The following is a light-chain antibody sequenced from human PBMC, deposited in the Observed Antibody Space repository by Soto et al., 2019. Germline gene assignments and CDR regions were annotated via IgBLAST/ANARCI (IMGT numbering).Light chain of an antibody. CDR3: QQNHNYSPT. Sequence: DIQMTQSPSTLSASVGGRVTITCXASQTISSWLAWYQQKPGKAPNLLIYDASNLESGVPSRFSGSGSGTEFTLTISSLQPGDFATYYCQQNHNYSPTFGQGTKVDIK. J-gene: IGKJ1*01. CDR2: DAS. V-gene: IGKV1-5*01. CDR1: QTISSW.